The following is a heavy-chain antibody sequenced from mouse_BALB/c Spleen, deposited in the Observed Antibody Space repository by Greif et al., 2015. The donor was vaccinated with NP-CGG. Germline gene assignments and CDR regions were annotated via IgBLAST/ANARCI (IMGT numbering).Heavy chain of an antibody. CDR3: WGDY. CDR1: GFTFSSYG. CDR2: ISSGGSYT. Sequence: EVKVVESGGDLVKPGGSLKLSCAASGFTFSSYGMSWVRQTPDKRLEWVATISSGGSYTYYPDSVKGRFTISRDNAKNTLYLQMSSLKSEDTAMYYCWGDYWGQGTSVTVSS. J-gene: IGHJ4*01. V-gene: IGHV5-6*01.